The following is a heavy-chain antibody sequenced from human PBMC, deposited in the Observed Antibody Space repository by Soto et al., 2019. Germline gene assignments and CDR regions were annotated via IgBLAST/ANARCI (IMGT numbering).Heavy chain of an antibody. J-gene: IGHJ4*02. CDR3: AKNQHAMAHDY. D-gene: IGHD2-8*01. CDR2: ISHDGNKE. V-gene: IGHV3-30*18. Sequence: GGSLRLSCAASGFTFSNYGIHWVRQAPGKGLEWVAVISHDGNKEYYADSVKGRFTVSRDNSKNTVNLQMNSLRAEDTAMYYCAKNQHAMAHDYWGPGTLVTVSS. CDR1: GFTFSNYG.